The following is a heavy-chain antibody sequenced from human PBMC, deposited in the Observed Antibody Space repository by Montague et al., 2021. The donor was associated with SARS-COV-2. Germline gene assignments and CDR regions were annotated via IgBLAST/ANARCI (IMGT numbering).Heavy chain of an antibody. V-gene: IGHV4-59*01. CDR2: IYYSGST. D-gene: IGHD3-22*01. J-gene: IGHJ5*02. Sequence: SETLSLTCTVSGGSISSYYWNWIRQPPGKGLEWIGYIYYSGSTNYNPSLKSRVTISVDTSKNQFSLKLSSVTAAVTAVYYCAAGDSSGYFEWFDPWGQGTLVTVSS. CDR3: AAGDSSGYFEWFDP. CDR1: GGSISSYY.